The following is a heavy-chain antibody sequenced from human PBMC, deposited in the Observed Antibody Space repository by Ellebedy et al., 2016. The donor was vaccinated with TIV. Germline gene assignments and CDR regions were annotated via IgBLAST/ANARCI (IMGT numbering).Heavy chain of an antibody. CDR2: INPNSGGT. D-gene: IGHD3-9*01. J-gene: IGHJ4*02. CDR1: GYTFTGYY. Sequence: AASVKVSCKASGYTFTGYYMHWVRQAPGQGLEWMGWINPNSGGTNYAQKFQGRVTMTRDTSISTAYMELSRLRSDDTAVYYCARVNRFDILTGYFHPLDYWGQGTLVTVSS. CDR3: ARVNRFDILTGYFHPLDY. V-gene: IGHV1-2*02.